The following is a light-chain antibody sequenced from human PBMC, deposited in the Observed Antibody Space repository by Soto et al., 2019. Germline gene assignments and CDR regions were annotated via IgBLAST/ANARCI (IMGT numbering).Light chain of an antibody. CDR1: QSISSW. CDR3: QQYNSYKVT. Sequence: IQITQSPSTLYASVGDRVTITCRASQSISSWLAWYRQKPGKAPKILIYDASSLESGVPSRFSGSGSGTEFTRTISSLQPDDFATYYCQQYNSYKVTFGGGTKVDIK. CDR2: DAS. V-gene: IGKV1-5*01. J-gene: IGKJ4*01.